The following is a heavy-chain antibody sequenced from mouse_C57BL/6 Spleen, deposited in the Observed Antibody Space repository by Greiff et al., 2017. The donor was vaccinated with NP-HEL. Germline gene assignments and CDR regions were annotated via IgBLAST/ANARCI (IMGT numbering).Heavy chain of an antibody. V-gene: IGHV2-2*01. CDR1: GFSLTSYG. J-gene: IGHJ4*01. CDR2: IWSGGST. Sequence: VQLKESGPGLVQPSQSLSITCTVSGFSLTSYGVHWVRQSPGKGLEWLGVIWSGGSTDYNAAFITRLSISKDNSKSQVFFKMNSLQADDTAIYYCAGHDYDKAMDYWGQGTSVTVSS. D-gene: IGHD2-4*01. CDR3: AGHDYDKAMDY.